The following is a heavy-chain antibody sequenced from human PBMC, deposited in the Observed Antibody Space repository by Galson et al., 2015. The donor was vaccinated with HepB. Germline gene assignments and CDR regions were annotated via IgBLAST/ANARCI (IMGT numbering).Heavy chain of an antibody. CDR1: GFTFSSYG. D-gene: IGHD3-10*01. CDR3: AKDRLVKYYYGSGSYFYY. CDR2: IRYDGSNK. Sequence: SLRLSCAASGFTFSSYGMHWVRQAPGKGLEWVAFIRYDGSNKYYADSVKGRFTISRDNSKNTLYLQMNSLRAEDTAVYYCAKDRLVKYYYGSGSYFYYWGQGTPVTVSS. J-gene: IGHJ4*02. V-gene: IGHV3-30*02.